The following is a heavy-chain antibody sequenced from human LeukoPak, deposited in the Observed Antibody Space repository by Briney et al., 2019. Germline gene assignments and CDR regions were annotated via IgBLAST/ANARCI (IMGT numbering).Heavy chain of an antibody. V-gene: IGHV3-23*01. CDR2: ISASAYTT. J-gene: IGHJ4*02. CDR1: GFTFSNYD. Sequence: GGSLRLSCAPSGFTFSNYDMTWVRQAPGKGLEWVSGISASAYTTYYADSVKGRFTISRDNSRHTLYLQMNSLRAEDTAVYYCATSNSDYWGQGTLVTVSS. CDR3: ATSNSDY.